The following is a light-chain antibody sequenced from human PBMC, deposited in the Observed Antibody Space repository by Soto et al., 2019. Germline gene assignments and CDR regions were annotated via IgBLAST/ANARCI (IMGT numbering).Light chain of an antibody. Sequence: EIVLTQSPATLSLSPGERATLSCRASQNVANYLDWYQQKPGQAPRLLIYESSNRATGIAARFSGSGSGTDFTLTISSLEPEDFAVYYGQRRGKECQRFGHQTEVDIK. J-gene: IGKJ1*01. CDR1: QNVANY. V-gene: IGKV3-11*01. CDR3: QRRGKECQR. CDR2: ESS.